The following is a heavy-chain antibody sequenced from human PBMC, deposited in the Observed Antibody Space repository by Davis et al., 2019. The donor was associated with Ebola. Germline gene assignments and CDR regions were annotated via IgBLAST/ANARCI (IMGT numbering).Heavy chain of an antibody. V-gene: IGHV3-30-3*01. CDR1: GFTFSSYA. CDR2: ISYDGSNK. Sequence: GESLKISCAASGFTFSSYAMHWVRQAPGKGLEWVAVISYDGSNKYYADSVKGRFTISRDNSKNTLYLQMNSLRAEDTAVYYCARDIGVVVTGKAYWGQGTLVTVSS. CDR3: ARDIGVVVTGKAY. J-gene: IGHJ4*02. D-gene: IGHD2-21*02.